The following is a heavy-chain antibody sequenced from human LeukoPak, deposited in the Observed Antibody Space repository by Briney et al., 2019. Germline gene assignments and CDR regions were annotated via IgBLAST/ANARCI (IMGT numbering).Heavy chain of an antibody. J-gene: IGHJ4*02. D-gene: IGHD6-19*01. Sequence: GESLKISCKGSGYSFTSYWIGWVRQLPGKGLEWMGIIYPGDSNTRYSPSFQGQVSISADRSISTAYLQWSSLKASDTAMYYCARRGSGWASDYWGQGTPVTVSS. CDR2: IYPGDSNT. V-gene: IGHV5-51*01. CDR1: GYSFTSYW. CDR3: ARRGSGWASDY.